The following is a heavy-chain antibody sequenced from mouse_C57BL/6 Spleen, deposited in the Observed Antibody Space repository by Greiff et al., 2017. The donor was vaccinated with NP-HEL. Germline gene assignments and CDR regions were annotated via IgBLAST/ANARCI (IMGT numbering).Heavy chain of an antibody. CDR2: INPSNGGT. CDR3: ARYYGSRYLYYAMDY. Sequence: QVQLKQPGTELVKPGASVKLSCKASGYTFTSYWMHWVKQRPGQGLEWIGNINPSNGGTNYNEKFKSKATLTVDKSSSTAYMQLSSLTSEDSAVYYCARYYGSRYLYYAMDYWGQGTSVTVSS. V-gene: IGHV1-53*01. D-gene: IGHD1-1*01. J-gene: IGHJ4*01. CDR1: GYTFTSYW.